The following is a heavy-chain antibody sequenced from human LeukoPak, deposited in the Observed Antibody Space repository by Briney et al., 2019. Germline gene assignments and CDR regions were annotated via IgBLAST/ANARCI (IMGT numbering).Heavy chain of an antibody. Sequence: GGSLRLSCAASGFTFSSYEMNWVRQAPGKGLEWVSYISSSGSTIYYADSVKGRFTISRDNSKNTLYLQMNSLRAEDTAVYYCAKNRRDTAMVSGFDYWGQGTLVTVSS. V-gene: IGHV3-48*03. J-gene: IGHJ4*02. CDR1: GFTFSSYE. CDR2: ISSSGSTI. CDR3: AKNRRDTAMVSGFDY. D-gene: IGHD5-18*01.